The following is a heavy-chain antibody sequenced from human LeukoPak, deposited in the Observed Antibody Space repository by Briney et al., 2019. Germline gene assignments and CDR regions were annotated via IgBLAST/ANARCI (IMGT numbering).Heavy chain of an antibody. CDR3: ARLGLHGSGTYYFFDY. CDR1: GYTFTSYG. J-gene: IGHJ4*02. Sequence: ASVKVSCKASGYTFTSYGISWVRQAPGQGLEWVGRIDPNTGDTIYAQNFQGRVTVTGATSISTAYMELSRLTSDDTAVYFCARLGLHGSGTYYFFDYWGQGTLVTVSS. D-gene: IGHD3-10*01. V-gene: IGHV1-2*06. CDR2: IDPNTGDT.